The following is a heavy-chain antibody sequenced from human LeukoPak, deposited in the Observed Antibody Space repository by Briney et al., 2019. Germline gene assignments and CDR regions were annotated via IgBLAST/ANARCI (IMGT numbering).Heavy chain of an antibody. J-gene: IGHJ4*02. CDR1: GFTYSSNR. CDR3: ASGWYVAH. Sequence: GGSLRLSCAASGFTYSSNRMNWVRQAPGKGLEWVANIKQDGSEKYYVDSVKGRFTISRDNAKNSLYLQMNSLRAEDTALYDCASGWYVAHWGQGTLVTVSS. V-gene: IGHV3-7*01. CDR2: IKQDGSEK. D-gene: IGHD6-19*01.